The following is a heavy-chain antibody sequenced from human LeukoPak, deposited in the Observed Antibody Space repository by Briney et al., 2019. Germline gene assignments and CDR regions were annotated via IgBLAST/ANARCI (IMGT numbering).Heavy chain of an antibody. CDR1: GYTFSSYD. CDR2: MNPDSGNT. D-gene: IGHD2-2*01. CDR3: ARGAWPAVIPTRWFDP. J-gene: IGHJ5*02. V-gene: IGHV1-8*02. Sequence: ASVKVSCKASGYTFSSYDINWVRQAAGQGLEWMGWMNPDSGNTGYAPKFQGRVTMTRSTSTSTAYMELSSLRSEGTAVYYCARGAWPAVIPTRWFDPWGQGTLVTVSS.